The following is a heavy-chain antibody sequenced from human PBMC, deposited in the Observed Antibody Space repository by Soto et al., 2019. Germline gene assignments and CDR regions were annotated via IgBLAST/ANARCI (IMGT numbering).Heavy chain of an antibody. CDR1: GFTFSSYA. D-gene: IGHD6-13*01. V-gene: IGHV3-64D*08. Sequence: GGSLRLSCSASGFTFSSYAMHWVRQAPGKGLEYVSAISSNGGSTYYADSVKGRFTISRDNSKNTLYLQMSSLRAEDAAVYYCVKDSSSSWPPAYYYYYGMDVWGQGTTVTVSS. J-gene: IGHJ6*02. CDR3: VKDSSSSWPPAYYYYYGMDV. CDR2: ISSNGGST.